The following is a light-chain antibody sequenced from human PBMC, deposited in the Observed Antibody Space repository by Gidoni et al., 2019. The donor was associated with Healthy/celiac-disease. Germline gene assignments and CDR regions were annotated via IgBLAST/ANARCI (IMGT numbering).Light chain of an antibody. Sequence: QSVLTPPPSVSGAPGQRVTISCTGSSSNIGAGDDVHWYQQRPGTAPKPLFYGNSQRPAGVPDRFSGSKSGTSASMTITELQAEEEADYYCQSYDSSLSGSVFGGGTKLTVL. CDR3: QSYDSSLSGSV. V-gene: IGLV1-40*01. J-gene: IGLJ2*01. CDR1: SSNIGAGDD. CDR2: GNS.